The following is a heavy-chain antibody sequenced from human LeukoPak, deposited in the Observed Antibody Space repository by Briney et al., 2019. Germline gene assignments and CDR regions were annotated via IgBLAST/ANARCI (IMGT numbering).Heavy chain of an antibody. CDR3: ARRGESIPALSP. V-gene: IGHV5-51*01. Sequence: GESLKISCKGSGYSFTNYWIAWFRRMPGKGLKWMGIIYPGDSDTRYSPSFQGQVTISADKSISTAYLQWSSLKASDTAMYYCARRGESIPALSPWGQGTLVTVSS. CDR1: GYSFTNYW. CDR2: IYPGDSDT. D-gene: IGHD6-6*01. J-gene: IGHJ5*02.